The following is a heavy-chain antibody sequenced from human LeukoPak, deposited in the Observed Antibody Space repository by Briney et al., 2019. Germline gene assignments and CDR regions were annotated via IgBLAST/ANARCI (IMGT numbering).Heavy chain of an antibody. Sequence: ASETLSLTCTVSGGSISSYHWSWIRQPPGKGLEWIGYIYYSGSTNYNPSLKSRVSMSGDTSKNQVSLKLRSVTAADTAVYYCARDPTTVTTIFDSWGQGTLVTVSS. CDR3: ARDPTTVTTIFDS. D-gene: IGHD4-17*01. V-gene: IGHV4-59*12. J-gene: IGHJ4*02. CDR2: IYYSGST. CDR1: GGSISSYH.